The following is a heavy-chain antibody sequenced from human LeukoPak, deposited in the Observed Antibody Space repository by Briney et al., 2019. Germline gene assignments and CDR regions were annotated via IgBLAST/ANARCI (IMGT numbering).Heavy chain of an antibody. CDR1: GDSITSHYY. D-gene: IGHD3-10*01. Sequence: PSETLSLTCTVSGDSITSHYYWGWIRQPPGKGLEWIGTMYHSGSTYYNPSLKSRVTISVDTSKNQFSLKLSSVTAADTAVYYCARHPWSLWFGELPTGDAFDIWGQGTMVTVSS. CDR2: MYHSGST. J-gene: IGHJ3*02. V-gene: IGHV4-38-2*02. CDR3: ARHPWSLWFGELPTGDAFDI.